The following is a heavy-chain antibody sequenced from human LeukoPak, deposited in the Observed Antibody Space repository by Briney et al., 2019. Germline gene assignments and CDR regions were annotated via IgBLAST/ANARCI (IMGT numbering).Heavy chain of an antibody. J-gene: IGHJ5*02. Sequence: SETLSLTCTVSGGSINSYYWSWIRQPPGKGLEWIGYIYYSGSTKYNPSLESRVTISVDTSKSQFSLKLSSVTAADTAVYYCARDNSVRDEAWWFNPWGQGTLVTVSS. CDR1: GGSINSYY. CDR3: ARDNSVRDEAWWFNP. CDR2: IYYSGST. D-gene: IGHD5-24*01. V-gene: IGHV4-59*01.